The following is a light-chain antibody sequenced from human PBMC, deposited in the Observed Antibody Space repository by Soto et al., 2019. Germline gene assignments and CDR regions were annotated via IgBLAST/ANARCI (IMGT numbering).Light chain of an antibody. CDR1: QSVSSSY. Sequence: VLTQSPGTLSLSPGERATLSCRASQSVSSSYLAWYQQKPGQAPRLLIYGASSRATGIPDRFSGSGSRTAFTLTISRLEPEDFAVYYCQQYGSSPGTFGQGTKLEIK. CDR2: GAS. V-gene: IGKV3-20*01. CDR3: QQYGSSPGT. J-gene: IGKJ2*01.